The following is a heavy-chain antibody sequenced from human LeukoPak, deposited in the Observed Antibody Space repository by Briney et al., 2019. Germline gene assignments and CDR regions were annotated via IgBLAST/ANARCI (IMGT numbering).Heavy chain of an antibody. Sequence: PGGSLRLSCAASGFTFSSYAMSWVRQAPERVLEWVSAISGSGDSTYYADSVKGRFTISRDNSKNTLYLQMNSLRAEDTAVYYCAKSPSYYYGSGSYLVGRSEYYFDYWGQGTLVTVSS. CDR1: GFTFSSYA. J-gene: IGHJ4*02. D-gene: IGHD3-10*01. CDR3: AKSPSYYYGSGSYLVGRSEYYFDY. V-gene: IGHV3-23*01. CDR2: ISGSGDST.